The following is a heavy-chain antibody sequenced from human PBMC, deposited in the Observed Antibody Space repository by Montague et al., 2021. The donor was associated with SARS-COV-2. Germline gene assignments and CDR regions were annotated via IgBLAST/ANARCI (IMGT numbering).Heavy chain of an antibody. J-gene: IGHJ5*02. Sequence: SKTLSLTCTVSGRSISTDHYWGWIRQPPGKGLEWIGSIHHSGNTYYNPSLKSRLTISIDTSKNQFSLKLTSLTATDTAVYYCASQVAYPDYFDPWGQGTLVTVSS. D-gene: IGHD4-11*01. CDR3: ASQVAYPDYFDP. CDR2: IHHSGNT. CDR1: GRSISTDHY. V-gene: IGHV4-38-2*02.